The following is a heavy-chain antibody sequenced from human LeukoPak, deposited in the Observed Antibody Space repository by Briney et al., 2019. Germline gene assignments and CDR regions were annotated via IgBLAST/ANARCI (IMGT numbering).Heavy chain of an antibody. Sequence: GGSLRLSCAASGFTFSSYAMSWVRQAPGKGLEWVSGISGSGGGRYYADSVKGRFTVSRDNSKNTLYLQMNNLRAEDTAVYYCAKGVDASGIYYYFYMDVWGKGTTVTVSS. CDR3: AKGVDASGIYYYFYMDV. J-gene: IGHJ6*03. V-gene: IGHV3-23*01. CDR2: ISGSGGGR. D-gene: IGHD3-16*01. CDR1: GFTFSSYA.